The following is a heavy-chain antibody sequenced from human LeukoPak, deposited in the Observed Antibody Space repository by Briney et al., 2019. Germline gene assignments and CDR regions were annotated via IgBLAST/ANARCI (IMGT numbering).Heavy chain of an antibody. Sequence: PGGSLRLSCAASGFTFSSYWMSWVRQAPGKGLEWVANIKQDGSEKYYVDSVKGRFTISRDNAKNSLYLQKNSLRAEDTAVYYCARRLHSSGWYRPREIFDYWGQGTLVTVSS. CDR1: GFTFSSYW. V-gene: IGHV3-7*01. CDR3: ARRLHSSGWYRPREIFDY. D-gene: IGHD6-19*01. J-gene: IGHJ4*02. CDR2: IKQDGSEK.